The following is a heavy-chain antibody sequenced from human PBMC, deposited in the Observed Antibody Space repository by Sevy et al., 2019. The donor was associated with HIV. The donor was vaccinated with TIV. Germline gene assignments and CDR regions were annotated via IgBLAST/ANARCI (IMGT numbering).Heavy chain of an antibody. D-gene: IGHD3-22*01. CDR2: ISYDGSNK. CDR3: AKKQDWDDSNGYYHDDYYYGMDV. Sequence: GGSLRLSCAASGFTFSSYGMHWVRQAPGKGLEWVAVISYDGSNKYYADSVKGRFTISRDNSKNTLYLQMNSLRAEDTAVYYCAKKQDWDDSNGYYHDDYYYGMDVWGQGTTVTVSS. CDR1: GFTFSSYG. J-gene: IGHJ6*02. V-gene: IGHV3-30*18.